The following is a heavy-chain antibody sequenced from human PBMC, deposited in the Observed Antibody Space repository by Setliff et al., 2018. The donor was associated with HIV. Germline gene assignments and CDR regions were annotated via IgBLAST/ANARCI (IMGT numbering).Heavy chain of an antibody. CDR1: GGSIINSNW. V-gene: IGHV4-4*02. CDR2: IYHSGST. Sequence: SETLSLTCAVSGGSIINSNWWRWVRQSPGKGLEWIGEIYHSGSTNYNPSLKSRLTISLDKSTNHFSLKVNSMTAADTAVYYCAREWRGRYYYYMDLWGGGTTVTVSS. J-gene: IGHJ6*03. CDR3: AREWRGRYYYYMDL. D-gene: IGHD3-10*01.